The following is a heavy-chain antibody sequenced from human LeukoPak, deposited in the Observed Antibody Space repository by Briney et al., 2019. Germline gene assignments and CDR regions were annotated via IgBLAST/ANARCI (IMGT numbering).Heavy chain of an antibody. CDR3: ARVRGAVAGTGEVDY. V-gene: IGHV4-59*01. CDR2: IYYSGST. J-gene: IGHJ4*02. D-gene: IGHD6-19*01. Sequence: PSETPSLTCTVSGGSISSYYWSWIRQPPGKGLEWIGYIYYSGSTNYNPSLKSRVTISVDTSKNQFSLKLSSVTAADTAVYYCARVRGAVAGTGEVDYWGQGTLVTVSS. CDR1: GGSISSYY.